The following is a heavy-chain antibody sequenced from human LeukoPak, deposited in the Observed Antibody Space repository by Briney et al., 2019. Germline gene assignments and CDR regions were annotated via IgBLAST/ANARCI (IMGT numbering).Heavy chain of an antibody. Sequence: ASVKVSCEASGYTFTGYYMHWVRQAPGQGLEWMGWINPNSGGTNYAQKFQGRVTMTRDTSISTAYMELNRLRSDDTAVYYCARGGGYSYGGGSNYWGQGTLVTVSP. J-gene: IGHJ4*02. V-gene: IGHV1-2*02. CDR1: GYTFTGYY. CDR2: INPNSGGT. CDR3: ARGGGYSYGGGSNY. D-gene: IGHD5-18*01.